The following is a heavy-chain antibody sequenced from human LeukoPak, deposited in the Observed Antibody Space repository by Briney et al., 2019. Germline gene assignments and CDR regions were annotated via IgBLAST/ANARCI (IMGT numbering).Heavy chain of an antibody. Sequence: SETLSLTCTVSGGSISSSSYYWGWIRQPPGKGLEWIGSIYYSGSTYYNPSLKSRVTISVDTSKNQFSLKLSSVTAADTAVYYCARRVEGWYFDLWGRGTLVTVSS. V-gene: IGHV4-39*01. CDR1: GGSISSSSYY. CDR2: IYYSGST. CDR3: ARRVEGWYFDL. J-gene: IGHJ2*01.